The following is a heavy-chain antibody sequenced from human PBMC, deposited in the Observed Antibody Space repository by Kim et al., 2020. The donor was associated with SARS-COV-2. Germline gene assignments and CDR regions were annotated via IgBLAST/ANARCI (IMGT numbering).Heavy chain of an antibody. V-gene: IGHV4-4*02. CDR1: GGSISSSNW. CDR3: ATPLRYYYGSGSYYNDAFDI. CDR2: NYHSGST. D-gene: IGHD3-10*01. J-gene: IGHJ3*02. Sequence: SETLSLTCAVSGGSISSSNWWSWVRQPPGKGLEWIGENYHSGSTNYNPSLKSRVTISVDKSKNQFSLKLSSVTAADTAVYYCATPLRYYYGSGSYYNDAFDIWGQGTMVTVSS.